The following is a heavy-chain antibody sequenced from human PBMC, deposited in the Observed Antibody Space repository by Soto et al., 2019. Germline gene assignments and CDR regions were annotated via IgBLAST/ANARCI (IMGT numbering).Heavy chain of an antibody. J-gene: IGHJ4*02. CDR3: ARGGGAAAGGLDY. CDR1: GYTFTSYY. V-gene: IGHV1-46*01. Sequence: QVQLVQSGAEVKKPGASVKVSCKASGYTFTSYYMHWVRQAPGQGLEWMGIINPSGGSTSYAQKFQGRVTITRDTSTSTVYTEPRSLRSEDPAVYYCARGGGAAAGGLDYWGQGTLVTVSS. CDR2: INPSGGST. D-gene: IGHD6-13*01.